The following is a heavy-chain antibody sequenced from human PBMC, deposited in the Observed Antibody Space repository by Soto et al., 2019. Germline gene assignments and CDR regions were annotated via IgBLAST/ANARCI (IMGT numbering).Heavy chain of an antibody. CDR1: GFTFSSYG. V-gene: IGHV3-33*01. CDR3: ARDRGTYDFWSGYYSNYYYMDV. J-gene: IGHJ6*03. CDR2: IWYDGSNK. Sequence: QVQLVESGGGVVQPGRSLRLSCAASGFTFSSYGMHWVRQAPGKGLEWGAVIWYDGSNKYYADSVKGRFTISRDNSKNTLYLQMNSLRAEDTAVYYCARDRGTYDFWSGYYSNYYYMDVWGKGTTVTVSS. D-gene: IGHD3-3*01.